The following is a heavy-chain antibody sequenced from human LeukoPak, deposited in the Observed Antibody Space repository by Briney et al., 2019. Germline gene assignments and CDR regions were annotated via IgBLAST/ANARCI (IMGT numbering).Heavy chain of an antibody. J-gene: IGHJ5*02. CDR3: ARHAYSSSWYDYNWFDP. CDR2: INHSGST. V-gene: IGHV4-34*01. D-gene: IGHD6-13*01. Sequence: SETLSLTCAVYGGSFSGYYWSWIRQPPGKGLEWIGEINHSGSTNYNPSLKSRVTISVDTSKNQFSLKLSSVTAADTAVYYCARHAYSSSWYDYNWFDPWGQGTLVTVSS. CDR1: GGSFSGYY.